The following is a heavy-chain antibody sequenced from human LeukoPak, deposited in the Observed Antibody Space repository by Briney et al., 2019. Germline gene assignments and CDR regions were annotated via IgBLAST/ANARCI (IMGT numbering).Heavy chain of an antibody. CDR2: ISAYNGNT. Sequence: GASVKVSCKASGYTFTSYGISWVRQAPGQGLEWMGWISAYNGNTNYAQKLQGRVTMTTDTSTSTAYMELRSLRSDDTAVYYCAREGYDSSGYYLTHYYYYYMDVWGKGTTVTVSS. V-gene: IGHV1-18*01. CDR1: GYTFTSYG. CDR3: AREGYDSSGYYLTHYYYYYMDV. J-gene: IGHJ6*03. D-gene: IGHD3-22*01.